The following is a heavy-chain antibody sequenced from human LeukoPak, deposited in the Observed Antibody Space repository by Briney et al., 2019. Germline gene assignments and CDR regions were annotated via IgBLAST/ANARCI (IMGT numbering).Heavy chain of an antibody. CDR1: GGTFSSYA. J-gene: IGHJ6*03. D-gene: IGHD2-2*02. CDR3: ATTPVYCSSTSGYIGPRWYYYMDV. Sequence: SVKVSCKASGGTFSSYALSWVRQAPGQGVEWMGGIIPIFGTANYAQKFQGRVTITTDESTSTAYMELSSMRSEDTAVYYCATTPVYCSSTSGYIGPRWYYYMDVWGKGTTVTVSS. V-gene: IGHV1-69*05. CDR2: IIPIFGTA.